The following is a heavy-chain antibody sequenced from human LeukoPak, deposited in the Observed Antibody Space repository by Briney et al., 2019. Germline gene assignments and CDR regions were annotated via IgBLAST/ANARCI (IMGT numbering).Heavy chain of an antibody. J-gene: IGHJ6*03. V-gene: IGHV4-34*01. Sequence: SETLSLTCAVYGGSFSGYYWSWIRQPPGKGLEWIGEINHSGSTNYNPSLKGRVTISVDTSKNQFSLKLSSVTAADTAVYYCARAYYDFGSGYPDYYMDVWGKGTSVTVSS. CDR3: ARAYYDFGSGYPDYYMDV. CDR2: INHSGST. D-gene: IGHD3-3*01. CDR1: GGSFSGYY.